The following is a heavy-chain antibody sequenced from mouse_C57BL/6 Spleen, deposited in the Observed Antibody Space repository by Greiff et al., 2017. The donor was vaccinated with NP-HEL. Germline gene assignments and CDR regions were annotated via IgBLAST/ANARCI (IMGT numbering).Heavy chain of an antibody. V-gene: IGHV5-4*01. CDR3: ARNYDYPSWFAY. J-gene: IGHJ3*01. D-gene: IGHD2-4*01. Sequence: EVQLVESGGGLVKPGGSLKLSCAASGFTFSSYAMSWVRQTPEKRLEWVATISDGGSYTYYPDNVKGRFTISRDNAKNNLYLQMSHLKSEDTAMYYCARNYDYPSWFAYWGQGTLVTVSA. CDR1: GFTFSSYA. CDR2: ISDGGSYT.